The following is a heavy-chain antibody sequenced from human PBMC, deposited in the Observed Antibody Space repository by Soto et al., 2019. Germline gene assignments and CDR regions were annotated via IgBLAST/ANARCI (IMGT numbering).Heavy chain of an antibody. CDR2: ISSSSSYI. J-gene: IGHJ3*02. Sequence: EVQLVESGGGLVKPGGSLRLSCAASGFTFSSYSMNWVRQAPGKGLEWVSSISSSSSYIYYADSVKGRFTISRDNAKNSLYLQMNSRRAEDTAVYYCAREPRQWLTRGKDAFDIWGQGTMVTVSS. D-gene: IGHD6-19*01. CDR1: GFTFSSYS. V-gene: IGHV3-21*01. CDR3: AREPRQWLTRGKDAFDI.